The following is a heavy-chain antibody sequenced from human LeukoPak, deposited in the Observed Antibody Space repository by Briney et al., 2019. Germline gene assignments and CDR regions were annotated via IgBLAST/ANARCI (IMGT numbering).Heavy chain of an antibody. CDR3: ARLEPGIAVAGTGLLDY. CDR1: GGSISNYY. CDR2: IYTSGTT. D-gene: IGHD6-19*01. Sequence: SETLSLTCTVSGGSISNYYWNWIRQPAGKGLEWIGRIYTSGTTNYNPSLKSRVTISVDTSKNQFSLKLSSVTAADTAVYYCARLEPGIAVAGTGLLDYWGQGTLVTVSS. J-gene: IGHJ4*02. V-gene: IGHV4-4*07.